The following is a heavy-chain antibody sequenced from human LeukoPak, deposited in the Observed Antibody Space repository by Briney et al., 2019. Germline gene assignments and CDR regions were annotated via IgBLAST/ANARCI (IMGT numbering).Heavy chain of an antibody. D-gene: IGHD2-2*01. CDR2: ISAYNGNT. CDR1: GYTFTSYD. CDR3: ARISSVVVPAAPLDY. Sequence: ASVKVSCKASGYTFTSYDINWVRQAPGQGLEWMGWISAYNGNTNYAQKLQGRVTMTTDTSTSTAYMELRSLRSDDTAVYYCARISSVVVPAAPLDYWGQGTLVTVSS. V-gene: IGHV1-18*01. J-gene: IGHJ4*02.